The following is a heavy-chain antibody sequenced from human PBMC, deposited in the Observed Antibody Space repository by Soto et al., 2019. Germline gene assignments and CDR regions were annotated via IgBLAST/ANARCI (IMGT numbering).Heavy chain of an antibody. Sequence: GASGKVSCKASGYTFTGYYMHWVRQAPGQGIEWMGWINPNSGGTNYAQKFQGWVTMTRDTSISTAYMELSRLRSDDTAVYYCAREVVVVAATATTYYYYRIDLWGQGTTVTASS. CDR3: AREVVVVAATATTYYYYRIDL. D-gene: IGHD2-15*01. V-gene: IGHV1-2*04. CDR1: GYTFTGYY. CDR2: INPNSGGT. J-gene: IGHJ6*01.